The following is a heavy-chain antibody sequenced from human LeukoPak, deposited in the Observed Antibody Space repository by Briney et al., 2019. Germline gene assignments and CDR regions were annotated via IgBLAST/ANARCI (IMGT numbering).Heavy chain of an antibody. CDR2: IEGGGHST. D-gene: IGHD2-15*01. CDR1: GFIFGDFA. V-gene: IGHV3-23*01. J-gene: IGHJ4*02. Sequence: PGGSLRLSCAASGFIFGDFAMDCVRQAPGKGLEWVSGIEGGGHSTHYADSVKGRFTISRDNSRNKLYLQMEGLRAEDTAIYFCAKDTYSIPYSFDNWGQGALVIVSS. CDR3: AKDTYSIPYSFDN.